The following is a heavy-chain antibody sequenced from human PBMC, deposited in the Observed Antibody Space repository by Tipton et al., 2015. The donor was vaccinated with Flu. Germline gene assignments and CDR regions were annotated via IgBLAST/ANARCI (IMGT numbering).Heavy chain of an antibody. CDR2: INHSGTT. CDR3: ASKVANWGVWEPLDY. CDR1: GSSISSDYY. Sequence: TLSLTCTVSGSSISSDYYRGWVRQPPGKGLEWVGEINHSGTTNYNPSLTSRVTVSADTSKKQFSLKLTSVTAADTAVYYCASKVANWGVWEPLDYWGHGTLVTVSS. J-gene: IGHJ4*01. D-gene: IGHD7-27*01. V-gene: IGHV4-38-2*02.